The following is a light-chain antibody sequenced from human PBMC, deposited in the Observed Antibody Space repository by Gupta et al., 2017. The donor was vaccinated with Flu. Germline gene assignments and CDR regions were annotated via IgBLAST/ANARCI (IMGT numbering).Light chain of an antibody. J-gene: IGKJ2*03. CDR3: QHYNNWPHS. Sequence: EIEMTQSPATLSLSPGDRATLSCRASQSVGSALAWYQQQPGQPPRVLIYGASTGASGVPARLSGGGSGTQFTLTISSLQSEDFAVYYCQHYNNWPHSFGQGTNLKIK. CDR2: GAS. V-gene: IGKV3-15*01. CDR1: QSVGSA.